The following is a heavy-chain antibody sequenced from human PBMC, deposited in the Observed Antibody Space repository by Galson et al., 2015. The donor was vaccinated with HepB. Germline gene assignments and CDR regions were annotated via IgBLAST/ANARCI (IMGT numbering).Heavy chain of an antibody. D-gene: IGHD1-26*01. CDR2: ISSSSTI. J-gene: IGHJ6*02. CDR3: ARASGSPGDYYCYGIDV. CDR1: GFTFSSYS. V-gene: IGHV3-48*02. Sequence: SLRLSCAASGFTFSSYSMNWVRQAPGKGLEWVSYISSSSTIYYADSVKGRFTISRDNAKNSLYLQMNSLRDEDTAVYYCARASGSPGDYYCYGIDVWGQGTTVTVSS.